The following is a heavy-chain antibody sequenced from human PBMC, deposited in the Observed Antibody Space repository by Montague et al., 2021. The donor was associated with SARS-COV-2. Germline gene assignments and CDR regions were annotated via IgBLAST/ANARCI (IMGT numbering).Heavy chain of an antibody. V-gene: IGHV4-4*07. J-gene: IGHJ6*02. CDR3: ARESGYSSGWRYYYVMDV. Sequence: SETLSLTCIVSGGSISNYYWTWIRQPAGKGLEWIGRLYTSGSTTYNPPLKSRVTMSVDTSKNQFSLNVTSVTAADTAIYYCARESGYSSGWRYYYVMDVWGQGTTVTVS. D-gene: IGHD6-19*01. CDR2: LYTSGST. CDR1: GGSISNYY.